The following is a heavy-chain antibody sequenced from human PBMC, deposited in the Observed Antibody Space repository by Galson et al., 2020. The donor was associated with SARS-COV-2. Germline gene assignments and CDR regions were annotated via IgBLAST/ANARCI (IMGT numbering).Heavy chain of an antibody. J-gene: IGHJ4*02. CDR2: ISGSGGST. D-gene: IGHD1-7*01. CDR1: GFTFSSYA. V-gene: IGHV3-23*01. CDR3: AKYGRNGITGTIDY. Sequence: SCAASGFTFSSYAMSWVRQAPGKGLEWVSAISGSGGSTYYADSVKGRFTISRDNSKNTLYLQMNSLRAEDTAVYYCAKYGRNGITGTIDYWCQGALVTVSS.